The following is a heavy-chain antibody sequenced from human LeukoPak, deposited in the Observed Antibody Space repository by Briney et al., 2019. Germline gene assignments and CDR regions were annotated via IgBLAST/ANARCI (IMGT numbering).Heavy chain of an antibody. CDR3: ARYFDNTAYAWRRFDY. CDR2: MRQAGSDN. CDR1: GFTLSNFW. V-gene: IGHV3-7*01. D-gene: IGHD3-16*01. Sequence: RGSLRLSCVASGFTLSNFWMTWVRRSPGNGPEGLTTMRQAGSDNRCVDSVKGRFTISRDNARDSLYLQMNSLRAEDTAVYYCARYFDNTAYAWRRFDYWGQGVLVTVSS. J-gene: IGHJ4*02.